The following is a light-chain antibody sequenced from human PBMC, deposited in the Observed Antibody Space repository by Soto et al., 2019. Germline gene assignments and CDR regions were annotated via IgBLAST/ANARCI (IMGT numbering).Light chain of an antibody. V-gene: IGKV3-15*01. CDR1: QSVSSD. Sequence: EIVLTQSPATLSVSPGERATLSCRASQSVSSDLAWYPQKPGKAPRVLVYGASTTSTGVTARFSGSGSGTDCSLTISGLQSEDSAVYYYKQYNNWYSFGQGTKLEIE. CDR2: GAS. CDR3: KQYNNWYS. J-gene: IGKJ2*03.